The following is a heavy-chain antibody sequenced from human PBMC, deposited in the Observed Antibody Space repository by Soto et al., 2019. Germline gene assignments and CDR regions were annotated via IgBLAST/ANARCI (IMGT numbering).Heavy chain of an antibody. V-gene: IGHV1-69*13. CDR3: VSRCEGIVVVAANQRLVRYYCAMHV. CDR2: IIPIFGTA. D-gene: IGHD2-15*01. CDR1: GGTFSSYA. J-gene: IGHJ6*02. Sequence: SVKVSCKASGGTFSSYAISWVRQAPGQGLEWMGGIIPIFGTANYAQKFQGRVTITADESTSTAYMELSSLRSEDTAVYYCVSRCEGIVVVAANQRLVRYYCAMHVWGQGT.